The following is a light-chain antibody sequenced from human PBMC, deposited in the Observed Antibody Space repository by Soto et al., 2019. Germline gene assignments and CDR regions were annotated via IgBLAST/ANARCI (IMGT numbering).Light chain of an antibody. CDR1: QTISSW. CDR2: KAS. J-gene: IGKJ5*01. Sequence: DIQLTQSPSTLSGSVRDRVTITCRASQTISSWLAWYQQKPGKAPTLLIYKASSLESGVPSRFSGSGSGTDFTLTISSLEPEDFAVYYCQQRSNWPSITFGQGTRLEIK. V-gene: IGKV1-5*03. CDR3: QQRSNWPSIT.